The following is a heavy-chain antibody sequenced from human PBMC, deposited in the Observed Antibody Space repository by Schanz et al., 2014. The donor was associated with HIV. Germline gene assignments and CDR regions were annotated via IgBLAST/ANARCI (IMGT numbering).Heavy chain of an antibody. CDR3: ARRALLKWELRYAFDI. J-gene: IGHJ3*02. D-gene: IGHD1-26*01. V-gene: IGHV1-8*01. CDR2: MNPNSGNT. Sequence: QVQLVQSGAEVKKPGASVKVACKASGYTFTSYDINWVRQATGQGLEWMGWMNPNSGNTGYAQKFQGRVTMTRNTTISTDYMEMSRLSSEDTAVYYCARRALLKWELRYAFDIWGQGTMVTVSS. CDR1: GYTFTSYD.